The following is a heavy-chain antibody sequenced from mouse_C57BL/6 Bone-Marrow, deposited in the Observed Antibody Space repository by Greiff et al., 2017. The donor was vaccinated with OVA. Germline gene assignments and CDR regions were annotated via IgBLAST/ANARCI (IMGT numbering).Heavy chain of an antibody. V-gene: IGHV1-64*01. CDR2: IHPNSGST. J-gene: IGHJ2*01. CDR1: GYTFTSYW. CDR3: ARHYSNYGY. Sequence: VKLQQPGAELVKPGASVKLSCTASGYTFTSYWMPWVKQRPGQGLEWIGMIHPNSGSTNYNEKFKSKPTLTVDKSSSTAYMQLSSLTSEDAAVYYCARHYSNYGYWGQGTTLTVSS. D-gene: IGHD2-5*01.